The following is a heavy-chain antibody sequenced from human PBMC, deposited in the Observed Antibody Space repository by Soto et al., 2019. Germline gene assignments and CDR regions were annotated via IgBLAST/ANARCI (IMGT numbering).Heavy chain of an antibody. CDR2: LKSETDGGTS. D-gene: IGHD3-3*01. Sequence: EVQLVEAGGGLVQPGGSLRLSCTASGFSFTSDSMNWVRQAPGKGLEWVGRLKSETDGGTSAFSAHVKDRFTITRDEAESAVSLQMCSIVPEVTFDYYVFGRLLIYGLVFLCWGHGTRVTASS. J-gene: IGHJ1*01. CDR3: FGRLLIYGLVFLC. V-gene: IGHV3-15*07. CDR1: GFSFTSDS.